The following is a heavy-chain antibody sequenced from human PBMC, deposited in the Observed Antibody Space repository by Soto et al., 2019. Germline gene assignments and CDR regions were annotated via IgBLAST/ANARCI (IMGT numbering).Heavy chain of an antibody. Sequence: EVQLLESGGGLVQPGGSLRLSCAASGFTFSSYARSWVRQAPGKGLEWVSAISGSGGSTYYADSVKGRFTISRDNSKNTLYLQMNSLRAEDTAVYYCAKDPSWFGEFTPFDYWGQGTLVTVSS. CDR2: ISGSGGST. D-gene: IGHD3-10*01. V-gene: IGHV3-23*01. CDR1: GFTFSSYA. J-gene: IGHJ4*02. CDR3: AKDPSWFGEFTPFDY.